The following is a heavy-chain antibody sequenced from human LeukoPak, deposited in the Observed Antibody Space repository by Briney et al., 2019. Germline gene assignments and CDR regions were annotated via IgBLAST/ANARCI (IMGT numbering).Heavy chain of an antibody. V-gene: IGHV4-61*01. CDR2: IYYSGST. CDR1: GGSLSSGSYY. J-gene: IGHJ4*02. Sequence: PSETLSLTCTVSGGSLSSGSYYWSWIRQPPGKGLEWIGYIYYSGSTNCNPSLKSRVTISVDTSKNQFSLKLSSVTAADTAAYYCARVRGSYYSVLDYWGQGTLVTVSS. CDR3: ARVRGSYYSVLDY. D-gene: IGHD1-26*01.